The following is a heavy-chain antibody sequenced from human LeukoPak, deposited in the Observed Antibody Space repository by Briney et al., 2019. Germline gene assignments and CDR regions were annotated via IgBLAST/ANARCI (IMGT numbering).Heavy chain of an antibody. CDR2: IIPILGIA. CDR3: ARDKYYGSGSYKEYDY. J-gene: IGHJ4*02. V-gene: IGHV1-69*10. Sequence: SVKVSCKASGGTFSSYAISWVRQAPGQGLEWMGGIIPILGIANYAQKFLGRVTITADKSTSTAYMELSSLRSEDTAVYYCARDKYYGSGSYKEYDYWGQGTLVTVSS. CDR1: GGTFSSYA. D-gene: IGHD3-10*01.